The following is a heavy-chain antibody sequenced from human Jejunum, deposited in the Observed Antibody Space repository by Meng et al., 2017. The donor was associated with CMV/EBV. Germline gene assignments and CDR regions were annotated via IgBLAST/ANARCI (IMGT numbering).Heavy chain of an antibody. J-gene: IGHJ4*02. V-gene: IGHV3-11*01. D-gene: IGHD2-15*01. CDR2: ISSSGSTI. Sequence: FSDYYMSWIRQATGKGLEWVSYISSSGSTIYYADSVKGRFTISRDNAKNSLYLQMNSLRAEDTAVYYCAREERGLEGGGSCPCDYWGQGTLVTVSS. CDR3: AREERGLEGGGSCPCDY. CDR1: FSDYY.